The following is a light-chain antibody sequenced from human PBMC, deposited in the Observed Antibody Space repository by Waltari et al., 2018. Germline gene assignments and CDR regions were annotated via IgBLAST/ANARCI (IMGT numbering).Light chain of an antibody. CDR3: GTWDSSLSGVL. J-gene: IGLJ2*01. Sequence: QPVLTQPPSVSAAPGQKVTISCSGSSSDIGNNYVSWYQQFPGTAPKVLIYENNKRPSGIPDRLSGSKSGTSATLGITGLQTGDEADYYCGTWDSSLSGVLFGAGTKLTVL. CDR2: ENN. V-gene: IGLV1-51*02. CDR1: SSDIGNNY.